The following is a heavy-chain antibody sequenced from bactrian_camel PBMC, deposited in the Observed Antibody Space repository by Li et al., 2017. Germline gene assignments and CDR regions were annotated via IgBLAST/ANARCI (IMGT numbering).Heavy chain of an antibody. D-gene: IGHD2*01. V-gene: IGHV3S63*01. CDR1: GLVYPFWS. CDR2: IDSRGTT. Sequence: VQLVESGGGSVQAGGSLTLSCAASGLVYPFWSMAWFRQAPGKEREGVARIDSRGTTEYVDSVKGRFTISQDNGRNTLDLQMNSLKPEDSAMYYCAVLWCPYTGSGWQYASWGQGTQVTVS. J-gene: IGHJ4*01. CDR3: AVLWCPYTGSGWQYAS.